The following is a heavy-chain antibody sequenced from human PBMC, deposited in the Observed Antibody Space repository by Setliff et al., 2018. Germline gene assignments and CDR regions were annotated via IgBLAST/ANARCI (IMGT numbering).Heavy chain of an antibody. Sequence: SETLSLTCSVSGGSITSRSYYWGWIRQSPGKGLEWLGTIYYSGTTYCNSSLRSRVSISTDTSKNEFSLRLSSVTAADTAVYYCVKPTWAGEVSSPFAFWFESWGQGTLVTVSS. CDR2: IYYSGTT. CDR3: VKPTWAGEVSSPFAFWFES. D-gene: IGHD3-3*01. CDR1: GGSITSRSYY. V-gene: IGHV4-39*01. J-gene: IGHJ5*01.